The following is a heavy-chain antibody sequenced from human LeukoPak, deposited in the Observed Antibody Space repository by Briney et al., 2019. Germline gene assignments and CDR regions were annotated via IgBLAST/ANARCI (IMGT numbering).Heavy chain of an antibody. D-gene: IGHD3-10*01. J-gene: IGHJ6*03. CDR1: EFSVGSNY. V-gene: IGHV3-30*18. CDR3: AKEGPDTMVQADYYYYYYMDV. CDR2: ISYDGSNK. Sequence: GGSLRLSCAASEFSVGSNYMTWVRQAPGKGLEWVAVISYDGSNKYYADSVKGRFTISRDNSKNTLYLQMNSLRAEDTAVYYCAKEGPDTMVQADYYYYYYMDVWGKGTTVTVSS.